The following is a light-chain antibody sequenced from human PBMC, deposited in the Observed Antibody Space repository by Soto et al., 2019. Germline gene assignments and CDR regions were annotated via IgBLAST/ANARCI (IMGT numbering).Light chain of an antibody. J-gene: IGKJ2*01. CDR1: QSVGSN. V-gene: IGKV3-15*01. CDR3: QQYDQWPLYT. Sequence: EIVMTQSPATLSVSPGERATLSCRASQSVGSNLAWYQQGPGQAPRLLIYGASTRATGIPARFSGSGSETDFTLTISSLQSEDCAVYYCQQYDQWPLYTFGQGTKLEIK. CDR2: GAS.